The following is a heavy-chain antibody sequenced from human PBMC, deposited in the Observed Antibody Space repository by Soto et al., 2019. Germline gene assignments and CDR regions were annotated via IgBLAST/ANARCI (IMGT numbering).Heavy chain of an antibody. D-gene: IGHD2-2*01. V-gene: IGHV1-18*01. Sequence: ASVKVSCKASGYTFTSYVISWVRQAPGQGLEWMGWISAYNGNTNYAQKLQGRVTMTTDTSTSTAYMELRSLRSDDTAVYYWARERCSSTSCYDHYWGKGTLVTVSS. CDR3: ARERCSSTSCYDHY. J-gene: IGHJ4*02. CDR1: GYTFTSYV. CDR2: ISAYNGNT.